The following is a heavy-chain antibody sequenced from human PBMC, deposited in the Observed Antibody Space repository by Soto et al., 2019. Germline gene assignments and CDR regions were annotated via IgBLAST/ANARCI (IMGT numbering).Heavy chain of an antibody. J-gene: IGHJ4*02. CDR1: GYTFTSYY. CDR3: AREVILQEVVVIPGGY. Sequence: QVQLVQSGAEVKKPGASVKVSCKASGYTFTSYYMHWVRQAPGQGLEWMGIINPSGGSTSYAQKFQGRVNMTRDTSTSTVYMELSSLRSEDTAVYYCAREVILQEVVVIPGGYWGQGTLVTVSS. CDR2: INPSGGST. V-gene: IGHV1-46*01. D-gene: IGHD3-22*01.